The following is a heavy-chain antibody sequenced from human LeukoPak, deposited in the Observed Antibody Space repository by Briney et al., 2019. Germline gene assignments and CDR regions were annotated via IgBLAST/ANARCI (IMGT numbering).Heavy chain of an antibody. CDR3: ASETSLAGFASGLGFNY. CDR1: GGSISSWF. J-gene: IGHJ4*02. CDR2: IYGSGNT. D-gene: IGHD6-19*01. Sequence: PSETLSLTCTVSGGSISSWFWSWIRQPPGKGLEWIGYIYGSGNTNYNPSLKSRVTMSIDTSKNQFSLKLTSVTAADTATYYCASETSLAGFASGLGFNYWGQGILVTVSS. V-gene: IGHV4-59*01.